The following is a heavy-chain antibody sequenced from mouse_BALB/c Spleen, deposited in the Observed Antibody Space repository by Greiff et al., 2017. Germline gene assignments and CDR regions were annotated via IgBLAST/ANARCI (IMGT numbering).Heavy chain of an antibody. D-gene: IGHD2-1*01. CDR2: IRSKSNNYAT. Sequence: EVKLVESGGGLVQPKGSLKLSCAASGFTFNTYAMNWVRQAPGKGLEWVARIRSKSNNYATYYADSVKDRFTISRDDSQSMLYLQINNLKTEDTAMYYCVRQNYGNFYAMDYWGQGTSVTVSS. CDR3: VRQNYGNFYAMDY. J-gene: IGHJ4*01. CDR1: GFTFNTYA. V-gene: IGHV10-1*02.